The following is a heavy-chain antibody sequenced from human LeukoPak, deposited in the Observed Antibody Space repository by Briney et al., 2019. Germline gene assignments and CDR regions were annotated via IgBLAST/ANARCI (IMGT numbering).Heavy chain of an antibody. CDR1: GFTFSNYW. D-gene: IGHD6-6*01. J-gene: IGHJ4*02. CDR2: IKQDESEK. Sequence: GGSLRLSCVFSGFTFSNYWMSWVRQAPGKGLEWVANIKQDESEKHYVDSVKGRFTISRDNAKNSLYLQMNSLRAEDTAVYYCARDHAYSSSLASDYWGQGTLVTVSS. CDR3: ARDHAYSSSLASDY. V-gene: IGHV3-7*03.